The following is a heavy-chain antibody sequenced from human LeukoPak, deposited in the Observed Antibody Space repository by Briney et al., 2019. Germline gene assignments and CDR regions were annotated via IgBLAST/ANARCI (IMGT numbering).Heavy chain of an antibody. V-gene: IGHV3-21*04. CDR2: ISSSSSYI. J-gene: IGHJ4*02. CDR1: GFTFSSYS. D-gene: IGHD2-2*01. Sequence: PGGSLRLSCAASGFTFSSYSMNWVRQAPGKGLEWVSSISSSSSYIYYADSVKGRFTISRDNAKNTLYLQMNSLRAEDTAVYYCANGVVPAAMVSDYWGQGTLVTVSS. CDR3: ANGVVPAAMVSDY.